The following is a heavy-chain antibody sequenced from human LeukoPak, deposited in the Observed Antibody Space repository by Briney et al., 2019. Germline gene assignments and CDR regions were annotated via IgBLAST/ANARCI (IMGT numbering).Heavy chain of an antibody. CDR2: INHSGST. J-gene: IGHJ4*02. CDR1: GGSFSGYY. Sequence: SETLSLTCAVYGGSFSGYYWSWIRQPPGKGLEWIGEINHSGSTNYNPSLKSRVTISVDTSKNQFSLKLSSVTAADTAVYYCARGRWVATISQHFDYWGQGTLATVSS. CDR3: ARGRWVATISQHFDY. D-gene: IGHD5-12*01. V-gene: IGHV4-34*01.